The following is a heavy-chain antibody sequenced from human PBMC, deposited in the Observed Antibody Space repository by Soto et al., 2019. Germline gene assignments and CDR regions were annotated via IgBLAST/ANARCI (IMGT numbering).Heavy chain of an antibody. J-gene: IGHJ3*02. D-gene: IGHD2-15*01. CDR3: TTSGRRWPDAFDI. Sequence: SETLSLTYAVYGGSFNSYFWNWVRKPPGKGLEWNGEVTPSGGSNYNPSLKSRVTISKDTSKNQFSLKLTSVTAADTAVYYCTTSGRRWPDAFDIWAQGAMVTVSS. CDR1: GGSFNSYF. CDR2: VTPSGGS. V-gene: IGHV4-34*01.